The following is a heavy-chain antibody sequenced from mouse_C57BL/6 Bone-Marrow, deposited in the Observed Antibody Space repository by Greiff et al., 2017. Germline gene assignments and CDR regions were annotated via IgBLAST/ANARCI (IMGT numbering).Heavy chain of an antibody. V-gene: IGHV1-61*01. J-gene: IGHJ1*03. CDR1: GYTFTSYW. D-gene: IGHD1-1*01. CDR3: ARKVVASPYWYFDV. CDR2: IYPSDSET. Sequence: VQLQQPGAELVRPGSSVKLSCKASGYTFTSYWMDWVKQRPGQGLEWIGNIYPSDSETHYNQKFKDKATLTVDKSSSTAYMQLSSLTSEDSAVYYCARKVVASPYWYFDVWGTGTTVTVSS.